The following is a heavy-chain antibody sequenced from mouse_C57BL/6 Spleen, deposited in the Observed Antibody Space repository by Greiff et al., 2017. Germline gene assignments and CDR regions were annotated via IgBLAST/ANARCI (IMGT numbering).Heavy chain of an antibody. D-gene: IGHD4-1*01. V-gene: IGHV1-19*01. Sequence: EVQLQQSGPVLVKPGASVKMSCKASGYTFTDYYMNWVKQSHGKSLEWIGVINPYNGGTSYNQKFKGKATLTVDKSSSTAYMELNSLTSEDSAVYYCASWLTGTEFDYWGQGTTLTVSS. CDR1: GYTFTDYY. CDR2: INPYNGGT. J-gene: IGHJ2*01. CDR3: ASWLTGTEFDY.